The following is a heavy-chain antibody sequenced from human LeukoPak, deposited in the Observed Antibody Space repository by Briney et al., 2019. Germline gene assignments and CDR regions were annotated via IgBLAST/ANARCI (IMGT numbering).Heavy chain of an antibody. CDR1: GYTFTSYA. CDR2: INTNTGNP. CDR3: ARWIAVAGTGWFDP. D-gene: IGHD6-19*01. Sequence: ASVKVSCKASGYTFTSYAMNWVRQAPGQGLEWVGWINTNTGNPTYAQGFTGRFVFSLDTSVSTSYLQISSLKAEDTAVYYCARWIAVAGTGWFDPWGQGTLVTVSS. J-gene: IGHJ5*02. V-gene: IGHV7-4-1*02.